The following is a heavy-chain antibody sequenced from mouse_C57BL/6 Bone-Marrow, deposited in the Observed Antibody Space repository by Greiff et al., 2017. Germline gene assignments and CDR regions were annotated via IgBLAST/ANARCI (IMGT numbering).Heavy chain of an antibody. CDR1: GYAFSSSW. CDR3: ARYPFYYYGGYYAMDY. Sequence: QVQLQQSGPELVKPGASVKISCKASGYAFSSSWMNWVKQRPGKGLEWIGRIYPGDGDTNYNGKFKGKATLTADKSSSTAYMQLSSLTSEDSAVYFCARYPFYYYGGYYAMDYWGQGTSVTVSS. CDR2: IYPGDGDT. V-gene: IGHV1-82*01. D-gene: IGHD1-1*01. J-gene: IGHJ4*01.